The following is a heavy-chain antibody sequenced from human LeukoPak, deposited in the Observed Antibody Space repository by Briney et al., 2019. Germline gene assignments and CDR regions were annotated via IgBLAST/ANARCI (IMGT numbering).Heavy chain of an antibody. CDR1: GFTFSDYI. J-gene: IGHJ1*01. CDR2: LSCSSSNK. Sequence: PGGTLRLSCAASGFTFSDYIMTWIRQAPGKGLEGGSFLSCSSSNKYYADSVKGRFTISRDNAKNSLYLQMNSLRVEDTAVYYCATSQSSVAGIVGDWGQGNLVTVSS. D-gene: IGHD6-19*01. CDR3: ATSQSSVAGIVGD. V-gene: IGHV3-11*04.